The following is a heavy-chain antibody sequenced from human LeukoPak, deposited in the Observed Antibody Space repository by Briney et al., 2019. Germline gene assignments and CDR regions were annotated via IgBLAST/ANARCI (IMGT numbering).Heavy chain of an antibody. D-gene: IGHD3-3*01. V-gene: IGHV1-18*01. Sequence: GASVKVSCKASGYTFTSYGISWVRQAPGQGLEWMGWISAYNGNTNYAQKLQGRVTMTTDTSTSTAYMELRSLRSDDTAVYYCARAVGLNYDFWSGYSSFDYWGQGTLVTVSS. CDR3: ARAVGLNYDFWSGYSSFDY. CDR2: ISAYNGNT. J-gene: IGHJ4*02. CDR1: GYTFTSYG.